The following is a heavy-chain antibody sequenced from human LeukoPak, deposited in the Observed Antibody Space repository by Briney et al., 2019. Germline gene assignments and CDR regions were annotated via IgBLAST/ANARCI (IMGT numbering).Heavy chain of an antibody. Sequence: GGSLRLSCAASGFTFTNYAINWVRQAPGKGLEWVSAISGRGANTYYADSVKGRFTISRDNSKNTLYLQMSTLRAEDTALYYCARDGGFGFLAAFDIWGQGTMVTVSS. CDR2: ISGRGANT. CDR3: ARDGGFGFLAAFDI. J-gene: IGHJ3*02. CDR1: GFTFTNYA. V-gene: IGHV3-23*01. D-gene: IGHD3-10*01.